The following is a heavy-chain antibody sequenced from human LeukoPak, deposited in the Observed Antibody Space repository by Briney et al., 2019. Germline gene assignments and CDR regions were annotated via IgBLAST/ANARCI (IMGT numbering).Heavy chain of an antibody. CDR2: INPSGGST. D-gene: IGHD7-27*01. J-gene: IGHJ3*02. CDR1: GYTFTSYY. Sequence: ASVKVSCKASGYTFTSYYMHWVRQAPGQGLEWTGIINPSGGSTTSAQKFQGRVTVTRDTSTSTVYMELSSLRSEDTAVYYCARAPRTGDYAFDIRGQGTMVTVSS. V-gene: IGHV1-46*01. CDR3: ARAPRTGDYAFDI.